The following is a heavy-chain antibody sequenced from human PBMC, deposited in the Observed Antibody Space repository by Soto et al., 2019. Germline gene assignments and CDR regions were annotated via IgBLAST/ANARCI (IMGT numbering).Heavy chain of an antibody. CDR2: ISSSSSYI. CDR3: AREGLRAYYYYYGMDV. Sequence: GGSLRLSCAASGFTFSSYSMNWVRQAPGKGLEWVSSISSSSSYIYYADSVKGRFTISRDNAKNSLYLQMNSLRAEDTAVYYCAREGLRAYYYYYGMDVWGQGTTVTVS. D-gene: IGHD3-10*01. V-gene: IGHV3-21*01. J-gene: IGHJ6*02. CDR1: GFTFSSYS.